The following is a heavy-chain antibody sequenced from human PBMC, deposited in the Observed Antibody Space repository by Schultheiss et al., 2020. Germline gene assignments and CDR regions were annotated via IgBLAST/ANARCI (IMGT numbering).Heavy chain of an antibody. Sequence: ASVKVSCKASGYTFTGYYMHWVRQAPGQGLEWMGWINPNNGGTTYAQNFQGRVTMTRDTSISTAYMELSRLRSDDTAVYYCAKGAMTTVTTVDYWGQGTLVTVSS. CDR3: AKGAMTTVTTVDY. CDR1: GYTFTGYY. D-gene: IGHD4-17*01. CDR2: INPNNGGT. V-gene: IGHV1-2*02. J-gene: IGHJ4*02.